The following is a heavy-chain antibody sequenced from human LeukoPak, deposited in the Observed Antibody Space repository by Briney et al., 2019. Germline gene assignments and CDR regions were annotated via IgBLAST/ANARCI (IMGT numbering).Heavy chain of an antibody. J-gene: IGHJ4*02. V-gene: IGHV3-49*04. CDR1: GITFGDNV. Sequence: GGSLILSCTASGITFGDNVMSWVRQAPGKGLEWVGFIRSKAYGGTTEYAASVKGRFTISRDDSKNTLYPQMNSLKTEDTAVYYCTTVAGSWDYWGQGTLVTVSS. CDR3: TTVAGSWDY. CDR2: IRSKAYGGTT.